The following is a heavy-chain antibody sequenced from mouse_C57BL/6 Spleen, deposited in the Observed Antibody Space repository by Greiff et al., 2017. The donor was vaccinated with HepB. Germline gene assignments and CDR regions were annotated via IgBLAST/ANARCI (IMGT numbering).Heavy chain of an antibody. V-gene: IGHV1-19*01. Sequence: EVQLQQSGPVLVKPGASVKMSCKASGYTFTDYYMNWVKQSHGKSLEWIGGINPYNGGTSYNQKFKGKATLTVDKSSSTAYMELNSLTSEDSAVYYCARGGERGRFDYWGQGTTLTVSS. CDR1: GYTFTDYY. D-gene: IGHD3-3*01. J-gene: IGHJ2*01. CDR2: INPYNGGT. CDR3: ARGGERGRFDY.